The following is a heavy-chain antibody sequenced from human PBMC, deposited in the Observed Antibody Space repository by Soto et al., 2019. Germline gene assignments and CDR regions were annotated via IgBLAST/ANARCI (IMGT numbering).Heavy chain of an antibody. Sequence: PGGSLRLSCAASGFTFSSYALTWVRQAPGKGLEWVSTISGLGDNTYYADSVMGRFTISRDNSKNSLYLQMNSLRVEDTAVYYCAKEGHCTTTSCYPAFDIWGHGTLVTVSS. J-gene: IGHJ3*02. V-gene: IGHV3-23*01. CDR3: AKEGHCTTTSCYPAFDI. D-gene: IGHD2-2*01. CDR2: ISGLGDNT. CDR1: GFTFSSYA.